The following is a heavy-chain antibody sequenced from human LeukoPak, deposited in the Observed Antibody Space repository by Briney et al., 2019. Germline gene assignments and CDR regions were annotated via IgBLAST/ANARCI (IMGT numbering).Heavy chain of an antibody. J-gene: IGHJ4*02. V-gene: IGHV4-59*08. D-gene: IGHD6-19*01. Sequence: SESLSLTCIVSGGSISSYYMSWIRQPPGKGLEWIAYIYYSGSNKYNPSFKNRVTISVDTSKNQFSLKLSSVTAADTAVYYCAKQIQYSSGWYYFDYWGQGTLVTVSS. CDR2: IYYSGSN. CDR3: AKQIQYSSGWYYFDY. CDR1: GGSISSYY.